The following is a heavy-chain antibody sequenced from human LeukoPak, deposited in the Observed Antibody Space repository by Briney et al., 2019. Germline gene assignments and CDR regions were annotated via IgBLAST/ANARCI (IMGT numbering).Heavy chain of an antibody. Sequence: SETLSLTCAVYGGSFSGYYWSWIRQPPGKGLEWIGEINHSGSTNYNPSLKSRVTISVDTSKNQFSLKLSSVTAADTAVYYCARGGIAAAGPQDYWGQGTLVTVSS. CDR1: GGSFSGYY. CDR3: ARGGIAAAGPQDY. J-gene: IGHJ4*02. V-gene: IGHV4-34*01. D-gene: IGHD6-13*01. CDR2: INHSGST.